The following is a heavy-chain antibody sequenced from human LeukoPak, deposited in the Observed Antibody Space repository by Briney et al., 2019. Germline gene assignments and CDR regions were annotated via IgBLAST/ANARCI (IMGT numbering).Heavy chain of an antibody. D-gene: IGHD6-6*01. V-gene: IGHV3-48*03. J-gene: IGHJ3*02. CDR1: GFTFSSYE. Sequence: GGSLRLSCAASGFTFSSYEMNWVRQAPGKGLEWVSYISSSGSTIYYADSVKGRFTISRDNAKNSLYLQMNSLRAEDTAVYYCARDYRIAARRFYAFDIWGQGTMVTVSS. CDR3: ARDYRIAARRFYAFDI. CDR2: ISSSGSTI.